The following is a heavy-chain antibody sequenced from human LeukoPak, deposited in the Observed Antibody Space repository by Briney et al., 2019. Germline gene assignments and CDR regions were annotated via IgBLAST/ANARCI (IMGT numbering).Heavy chain of an antibody. CDR2: ISSSSRTI. D-gene: IGHD6-13*01. Sequence: GSLSLSCAVSGFTSSSYAMSWVPQAPGKGLGRVSYISSSSRTIYSAATVKGRFTISSDNAKNSLYLQMNSLRAEDTAVYYCARDSIQQQRTLGRSTSYYNYYYMDVWGKGTTVAVSS. J-gene: IGHJ6*03. CDR1: GFTSSSYA. CDR3: ARDSIQQQRTLGRSTSYYNYYYMDV. V-gene: IGHV3-48*01.